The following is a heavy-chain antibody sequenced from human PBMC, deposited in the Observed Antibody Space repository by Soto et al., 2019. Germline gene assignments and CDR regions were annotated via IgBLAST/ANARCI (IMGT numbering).Heavy chain of an antibody. V-gene: IGHV3-23*01. CDR1: GFTFSSYA. J-gene: IGHJ6*02. CDR2: ISGSGGST. Sequence: GGSLRLSCAASGFTFSSYAMSWVRQAPGKGLEWVSAISGSGGSTYYADSVKGRFTISRDNSKNTLYLQMNSLRAEDTAVYYCAKDRRITIFGVVISSGMDVWGQGTTVTVSS. D-gene: IGHD3-3*01. CDR3: AKDRRITIFGVVISSGMDV.